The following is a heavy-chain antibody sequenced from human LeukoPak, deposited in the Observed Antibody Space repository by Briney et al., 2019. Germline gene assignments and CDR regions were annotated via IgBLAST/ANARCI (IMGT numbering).Heavy chain of an antibody. Sequence: SETLSLTCTISGGSISTSHYWGWIRQAPGKGLEWIGRISHSGSTYYNPSLKSRISISVDTSKNQFSLQLSSVTAADTAVYYCARQSCSSTSCYFSFGGAYEYWGQGTLVTVSS. V-gene: IGHV4-39*01. J-gene: IGHJ4*02. CDR3: ARQSCSSTSCYFSFGGAYEY. D-gene: IGHD2-2*01. CDR1: GGSISTSHY. CDR2: ISHSGST.